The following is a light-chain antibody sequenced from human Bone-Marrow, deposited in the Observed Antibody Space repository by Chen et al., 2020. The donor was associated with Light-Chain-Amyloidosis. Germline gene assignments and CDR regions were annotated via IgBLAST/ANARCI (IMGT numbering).Light chain of an antibody. J-gene: IGKJ1*01. CDR2: GAS. CDR3: QQYDSSRWT. V-gene: IGKV3-20*01. Sequence: EIVLTQSPGTLSLSPGERATLSCRASQSVSSAFLSWYQQTPGQAPRLLIYGASSRATAIPDRFRGSGSGTDFTLTISRLEPEDFAMYYCQQYDSSRWTFGQGTKVEFK. CDR1: QSVSSAF.